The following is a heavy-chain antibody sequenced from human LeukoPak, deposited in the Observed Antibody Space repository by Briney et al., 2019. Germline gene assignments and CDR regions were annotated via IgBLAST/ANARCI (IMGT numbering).Heavy chain of an antibody. CDR1: GYTFTGYY. Sequence: ASVKASCKASGYTFTGYYMHWVRQAAGQGLEWMGWINPNSGGTNYAQKFQGRVTMTRDTSISTAYMELSRLRSDDTAVYYCARDRQQQLAQADDAFAIWGQGTMVTVSS. D-gene: IGHD6-13*01. CDR3: ARDRQQQLAQADDAFAI. CDR2: INPNSGGT. J-gene: IGHJ3*02. V-gene: IGHV1-2*02.